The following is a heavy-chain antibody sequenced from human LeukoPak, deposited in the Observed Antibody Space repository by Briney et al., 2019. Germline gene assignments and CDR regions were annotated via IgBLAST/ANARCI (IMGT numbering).Heavy chain of an antibody. V-gene: IGHV4-4*07. Sequence: SDTLSLTCTASGGSINSYYGSWIPQPAGKGLEWVGRIYASGGTNYHPSPKSRVSLSVDTSKKPFSLELTSVTAADTAVYYCARGGKATVVTMWGQGILVTVSS. CDR3: ARGGKATVVTM. J-gene: IGHJ4*02. CDR1: GGSINSYY. D-gene: IGHD4-23*01. CDR2: IYASGGT.